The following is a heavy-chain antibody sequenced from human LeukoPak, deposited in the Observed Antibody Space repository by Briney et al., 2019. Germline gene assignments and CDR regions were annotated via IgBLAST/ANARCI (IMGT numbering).Heavy chain of an antibody. CDR2: IKQDGTEK. D-gene: IGHD6-19*01. CDR1: GFTFSSYW. V-gene: IGHV3-7*01. J-gene: IGHJ4*02. Sequence: GGSLRLSCAASGFTFSSYWMSWVRQAPGKGLEWVAVIKQDGTEKYYVDSVKGRFTISRDNAKNSLYLQMNSLRAEDTAVYYCARDVGRIAVAGGAGYWGQGALVTVSS. CDR3: ARDVGRIAVAGGAGY.